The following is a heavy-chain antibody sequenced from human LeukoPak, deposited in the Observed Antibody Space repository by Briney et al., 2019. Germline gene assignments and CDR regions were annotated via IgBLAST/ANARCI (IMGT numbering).Heavy chain of an antibody. D-gene: IGHD2-2*01. V-gene: IGHV3-30*18. CDR1: GFTFSSYG. Sequence: GGSLRLSCAASGFTFSSYGMHWVRQAPGKGLEWVAVISYDGSNKYYADSVKGRFTISRDNSKNTLYLQMNSLRAEDTAVYYCAKNDCSSTSCYYSLAYWGQGTLVTVSS. J-gene: IGHJ4*02. CDR2: ISYDGSNK. CDR3: AKNDCSSTSCYYSLAY.